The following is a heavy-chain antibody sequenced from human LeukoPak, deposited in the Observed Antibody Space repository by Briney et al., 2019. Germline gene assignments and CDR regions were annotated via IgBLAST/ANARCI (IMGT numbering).Heavy chain of an antibody. CDR1: GFTFTSNA. CDR2: ISYEGSNK. D-gene: IGHD3-22*01. V-gene: IGHV3-30-3*02. CDR3: AKYWVIAYYYYYYGMDV. Sequence: GGSLRFSCAVSGFTFTSNAMHWVRQAPGKGLEWVAVISYEGSNKYYADSVKGRFTISRDNSKNTLYLQMNSLRAEDTAVYYCAKYWVIAYYYYYYGMDVWGQGTTVTVSS. J-gene: IGHJ6*02.